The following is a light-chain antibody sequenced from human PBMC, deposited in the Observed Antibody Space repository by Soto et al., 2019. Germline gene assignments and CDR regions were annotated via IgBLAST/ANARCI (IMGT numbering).Light chain of an antibody. CDR2: DAS. Sequence: DIQMTQSPSTLSASLGDRVTITCRASQSISSWLAWYQQKPGKAPKLLIYDASSLESGVPARFSGSGSGTEFTLTISSLQPDDFATYYCQQYNSYRFSWTFGQGTKVDIK. CDR1: QSISSW. V-gene: IGKV1-5*01. CDR3: QQYNSYRFSWT. J-gene: IGKJ1*01.